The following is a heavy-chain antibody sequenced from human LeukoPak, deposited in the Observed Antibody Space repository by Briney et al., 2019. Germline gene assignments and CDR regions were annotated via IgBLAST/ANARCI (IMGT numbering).Heavy chain of an antibody. J-gene: IGHJ5*02. CDR3: ARYAGTTGEVKFDP. V-gene: IGHV4-4*07. D-gene: IGHD4-17*01. CDR1: GGSITSYY. CDR2: IYITGST. Sequence: SETLSLTCTVSGGSITSYYWSWIRHSAGKGLEWIGRIYITGSTTYNPSLKSRVTMSLDTSKNQFSLKLSSVTAADTAVYYCARYAGTTGEVKFDPWGQGTLVTVSS.